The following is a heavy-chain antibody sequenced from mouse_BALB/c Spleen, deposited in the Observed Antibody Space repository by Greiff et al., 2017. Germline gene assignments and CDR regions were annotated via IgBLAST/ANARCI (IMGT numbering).Heavy chain of an antibody. D-gene: IGHD1-1*01. Sequence: VQLQQSGTVLARPGASVKMSCKASGYSFTSYWMHWVKQRPGQGLEWIGAIYPGNSDTSYNQKFKGKAKLTAVTSASTAYMELSSLTNEDSAVYYCTRDYYGSPFDYWGQGTTLTVSS. V-gene: IGHV1-5*01. CDR1: GYSFTSYW. J-gene: IGHJ2*01. CDR2: IYPGNSDT. CDR3: TRDYYGSPFDY.